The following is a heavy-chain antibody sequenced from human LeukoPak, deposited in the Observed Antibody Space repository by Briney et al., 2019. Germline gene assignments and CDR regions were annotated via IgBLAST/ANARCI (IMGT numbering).Heavy chain of an antibody. CDR3: VRDGGSGLYAGSY. CDR2: INQDGSEK. V-gene: IGHV3-7*01. D-gene: IGHD6-19*01. J-gene: IGHJ4*02. Sequence: GGSLRLSCAASGFTFSSYWMSWVRQAPGKGLDWVANINQDGSEKCYVDSVKGRLTISRDNAKNSLYLQMNSLRAEDTAVYYCVRDGGSGLYAGSYWGQGILVTVAS. CDR1: GFTFSSYW.